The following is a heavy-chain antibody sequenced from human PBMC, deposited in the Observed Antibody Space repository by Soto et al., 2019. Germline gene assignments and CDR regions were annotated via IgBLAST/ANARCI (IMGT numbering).Heavy chain of an antibody. Sequence: PSETLSLTCTVSGGSISSGGYYWSWIRQHPGKGLEWIGFIYYSGSTYYNPSLKSRVTISVDTSKNQFSLKLSSVTAADTAVYYCARDRPYPDYYFDSWGQGTLVTVSS. CDR1: GGSISSGGYY. CDR2: IYYSGST. CDR3: ARDRPYPDYYFDS. V-gene: IGHV4-31*03. J-gene: IGHJ4*02. D-gene: IGHD3-16*01.